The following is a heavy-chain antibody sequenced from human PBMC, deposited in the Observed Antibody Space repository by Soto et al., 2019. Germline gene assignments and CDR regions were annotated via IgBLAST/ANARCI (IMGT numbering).Heavy chain of an antibody. CDR1: CGSISSGDYY. V-gene: IGHV4-30-4*01. Sequence: SETLSLTCTVSCGSISSGDYYWSWIRQPPGKGLEWIGYIYYSGSTYYNPSLKSRVTISVDTSKNQFSLKLSPVTAADTAVYYCARSAMVRGVPYYYYGMDVWGQGTTVTVSS. CDR3: ARSAMVRGVPYYYYGMDV. CDR2: IYYSGST. J-gene: IGHJ6*02. D-gene: IGHD3-10*01.